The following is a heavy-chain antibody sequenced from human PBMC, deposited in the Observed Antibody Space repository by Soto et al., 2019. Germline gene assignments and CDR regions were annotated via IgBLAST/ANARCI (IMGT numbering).Heavy chain of an antibody. Sequence: SETLSLTCTVSAGSISSGGYYWSWIRQHPGKGLEWIGYIYYSGSTYYNPSFKSRVTISVDTSKNQFSLKLSSVTAADTAVYYCARGNGYCSGCSCFSLWPRSYYYYGMDVWGQGTTVTVSS. J-gene: IGHJ6*02. CDR2: IYYSGST. CDR3: ARGNGYCSGCSCFSLWPRSYYYYGMDV. CDR1: AGSISSGGYY. D-gene: IGHD2-15*01. V-gene: IGHV4-31*03.